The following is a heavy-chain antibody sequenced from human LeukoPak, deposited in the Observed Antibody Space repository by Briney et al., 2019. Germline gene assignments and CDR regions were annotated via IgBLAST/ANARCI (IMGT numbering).Heavy chain of an antibody. CDR3: ARDRSWYLDY. CDR2: ISYDGSNK. V-gene: IGHV3-30-3*01. J-gene: IGHJ4*02. CDR1: GFTFSNYN. D-gene: IGHD6-13*01. Sequence: GGSLRLSCAASGFTFSNYNMNWVRQAPGKGLEWVAVISYDGSNKYYADSVKGRFTISRDNSKNTLFLQMNSLRAEDTAVYYCARDRSWYLDYWGQRTLVTVSS.